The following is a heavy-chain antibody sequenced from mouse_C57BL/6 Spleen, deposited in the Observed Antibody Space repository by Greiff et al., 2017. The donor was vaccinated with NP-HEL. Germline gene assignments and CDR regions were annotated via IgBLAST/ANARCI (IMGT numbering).Heavy chain of an antibody. Sequence: QVQLQQPGAELVRPGSSVKLSCKASGYTFTSYWMHWVKQRPIQGLEWIGNIDPSDSETHYNQKFKDKATLTVDKSSSTAYMQLSSLTSEDSAVYYCARVTGTSWYFDVWGTGTTVTVSS. CDR1: GYTFTSYW. J-gene: IGHJ1*03. V-gene: IGHV1-52*01. CDR2: IDPSDSET. D-gene: IGHD4-1*01. CDR3: ARVTGTSWYFDV.